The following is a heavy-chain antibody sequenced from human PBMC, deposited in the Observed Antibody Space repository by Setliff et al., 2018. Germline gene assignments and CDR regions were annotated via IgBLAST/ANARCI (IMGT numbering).Heavy chain of an antibody. CDR2: ISTSEST. CDR1: GGSIMNYF. V-gene: IGHV4-4*07. CDR3: AASRAYTGAVEEWFLPKTFDF. D-gene: IGHD3-10*01. Sequence: SETLSLTCTVSGGSIMNYFWSWIRQPAGKGLEWIGRISTSESTKYNPSLKSRVTLSIDTSKNQFSLKLSSVTAADAALYYCAASRAYTGAVEEWFLPKTFDFWGQGSPVTVSS. J-gene: IGHJ4*02.